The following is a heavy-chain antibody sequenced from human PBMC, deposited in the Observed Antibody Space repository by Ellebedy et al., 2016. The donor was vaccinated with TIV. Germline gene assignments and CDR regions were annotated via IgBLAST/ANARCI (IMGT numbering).Heavy chain of an antibody. Sequence: SETLSLTCAVSGYSVSSGSYWGWIRQPPGTGLEWIGSIYHSGSTYYNPSLNRRFTISMDTSRNQFSLRLTSVTAADTAVYYCATFRNLDGFDIWGQGKMVTVSS. V-gene: IGHV4-38-2*01. CDR3: ATFRNLDGFDI. CDR2: IYHSGST. D-gene: IGHD2/OR15-2a*01. J-gene: IGHJ3*02. CDR1: GYSVSSGSY.